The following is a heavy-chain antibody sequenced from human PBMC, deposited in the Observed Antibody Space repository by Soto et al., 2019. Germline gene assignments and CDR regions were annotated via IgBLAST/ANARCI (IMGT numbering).Heavy chain of an antibody. D-gene: IGHD5-12*01. J-gene: IGHJ4*02. CDR3: ARVSGYEPEGDTSTDY. Sequence: QVQLVQSGAEVKKPGASVKVSCKASGYTFTSYYMHWVRQAPGQGLEWMGIINPSGGSTSYAQKFQGRATMTRDTSTSTVYMELSSLRSEDTAVYYCARVSGYEPEGDTSTDYWGQGTLVTVSS. V-gene: IGHV1-46*01. CDR1: GYTFTSYY. CDR2: INPSGGST.